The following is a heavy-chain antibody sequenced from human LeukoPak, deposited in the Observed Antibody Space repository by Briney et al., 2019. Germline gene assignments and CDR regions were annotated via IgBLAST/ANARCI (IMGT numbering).Heavy chain of an antibody. CDR1: GDSITNRNW. CDR2: ISHSGST. Sequence: PSGTLSLTCAVSGDSITNRNWWNWVRQPPGKGLEWIGEISHSGSTNYNPSLKSRVTIDKSKNVFSLNLSSVTAADTAVYYCARDSPAYCSGGNCYNWYFDLWGRGTLVSVSS. D-gene: IGHD2-15*01. J-gene: IGHJ2*01. CDR3: ARDSPAYCSGGNCYNWYFDL. V-gene: IGHV4-4*02.